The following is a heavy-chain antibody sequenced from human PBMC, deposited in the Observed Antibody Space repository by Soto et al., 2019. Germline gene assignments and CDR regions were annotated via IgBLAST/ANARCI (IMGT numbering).Heavy chain of an antibody. Sequence: SETLSLTCAVYGGTFSGYYWSWIRQPPGKGLEWIGEINHSGSTNYNPSLKSRVTISVDTSKNQFSLKLSSVTAADTAVYYCAREGAVAARYYYYYGMDVWGQGTTVTVS. CDR1: GGTFSGYY. D-gene: IGHD6-6*01. CDR2: INHSGST. J-gene: IGHJ6*02. V-gene: IGHV4-34*01. CDR3: AREGAVAARYYYYYGMDV.